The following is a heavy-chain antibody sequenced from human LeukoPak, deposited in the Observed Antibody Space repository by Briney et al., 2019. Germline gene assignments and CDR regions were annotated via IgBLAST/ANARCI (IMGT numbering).Heavy chain of an antibody. Sequence: GASVKVSCKASGGTFSSYAISWVRQAPGQGLEWMGRIIPILGIANYAQKFQGRVTITADKSTSTAYMGLSSLRSEDTAVYYCTRANARDAFDIWGQGTMVTVSS. CDR3: TRANARDAFDI. J-gene: IGHJ3*02. V-gene: IGHV1-69*04. CDR2: IIPILGIA. CDR1: GGTFSSYA.